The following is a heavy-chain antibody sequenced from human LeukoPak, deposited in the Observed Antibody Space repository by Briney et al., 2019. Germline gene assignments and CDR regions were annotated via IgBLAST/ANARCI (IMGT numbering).Heavy chain of an antibody. V-gene: IGHV3-9*01. D-gene: IGHD3-3*01. CDR1: GFTFDDYA. CDR3: AKASEYDSVGGNFDY. CDR2: ISWNSGSI. Sequence: GGSLRLSCAASGFTFDDYAMHWVWQAPGKGLEWVSGISWNSGSIGYADSVKGRFTISRDNAKNSLYLQMNSLRAEDTALYYCAKASEYDSVGGNFDYWGQGTLVTVSS. J-gene: IGHJ4*02.